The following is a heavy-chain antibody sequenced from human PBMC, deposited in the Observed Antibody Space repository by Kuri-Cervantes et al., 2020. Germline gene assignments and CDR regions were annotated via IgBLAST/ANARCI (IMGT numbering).Heavy chain of an antibody. CDR2: ISYDGSNK. J-gene: IGHJ4*02. CDR3: AKGARAVAGMYYFDY. Sequence: GGSLRLSCAASGFTFSSYGMHWVRQAPGKGLEWVAVISYDGSNKYYAESVKGRFTISRDNSKNTLYLQMNSLRAEDTAVYYCAKGARAVAGMYYFDYWGQGTLVTVSS. CDR1: GFTFSSYG. D-gene: IGHD6-19*01. V-gene: IGHV3-30*18.